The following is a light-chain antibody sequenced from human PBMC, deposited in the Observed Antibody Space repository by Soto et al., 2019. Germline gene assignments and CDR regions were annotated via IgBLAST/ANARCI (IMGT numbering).Light chain of an antibody. Sequence: QSVLTQPASVSGSPGQSITISCTGTSSDVGGYNYVSWYQQHPGKAPKLKIYDVSNRPSWVSNRFSGSKSGNTASLTISGLQAEDEADYYCSSYTSSSTHVVFGGGTKLTVL. J-gene: IGLJ2*01. CDR2: DVS. CDR1: SSDVGGYNY. CDR3: SSYTSSSTHVV. V-gene: IGLV2-14*01.